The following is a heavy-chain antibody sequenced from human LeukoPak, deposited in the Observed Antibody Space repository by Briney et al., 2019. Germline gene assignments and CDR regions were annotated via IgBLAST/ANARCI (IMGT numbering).Heavy chain of an antibody. D-gene: IGHD3-22*01. CDR1: GYTFTSCG. CDR3: ARSDGFSGYSSLGDS. V-gene: IGHV1-18*01. J-gene: IGHJ5*01. Sequence: ASVKVSCKASGYTFTSCGISWVRQAPGQGLEWMGWISTDNGNTNYAQTLQGRVTMTTDTSTNTAYMELTGLISDDTAVYYCARSDGFSGYSSLGDSWGQGTLVTVSS. CDR2: ISTDNGNT.